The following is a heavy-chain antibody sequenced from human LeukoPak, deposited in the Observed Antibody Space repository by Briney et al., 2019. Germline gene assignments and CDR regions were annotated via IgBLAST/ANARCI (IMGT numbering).Heavy chain of an antibody. CDR1: GGSISSSSYY. D-gene: IGHD4-17*01. Sequence: SETLSLTCTVSGGSISSSSYYWGWIRQPPGKGLEWIGSIYYSGSTYYNPSLKSRVTISVDTSKNQFSLKLSSVTAADTAVCYCARSPHDYGDYVDYWGQGTLVTVSS. J-gene: IGHJ4*02. V-gene: IGHV4-39*01. CDR3: ARSPHDYGDYVDY. CDR2: IYYSGST.